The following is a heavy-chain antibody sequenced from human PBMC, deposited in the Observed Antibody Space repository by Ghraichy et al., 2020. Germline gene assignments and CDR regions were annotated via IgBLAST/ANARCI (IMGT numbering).Heavy chain of an antibody. CDR3: ASDGYSYGSSGFDY. V-gene: IGHV1-69*13. D-gene: IGHD5-18*01. J-gene: IGHJ4*02. CDR2: IIPIFGTA. CDR1: GGTFSSYA. Sequence: SVKVSCKASGGTFSSYAISWVRQAPGQGLEWMGGIIPIFGTANYAQKFQGRVTITADESTSTAYMELSSLRSEDTAVYYCASDGYSYGSSGFDYWGQGTLVTVSS.